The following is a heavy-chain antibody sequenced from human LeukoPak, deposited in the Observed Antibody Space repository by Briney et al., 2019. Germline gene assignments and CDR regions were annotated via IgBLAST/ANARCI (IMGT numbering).Heavy chain of an antibody. V-gene: IGHV3-7*01. CDR2: IKQDGSEK. CDR3: AELGITMIGGV. D-gene: IGHD3-10*02. J-gene: IGHJ6*04. Sequence: GGSLRLSCAASGFTFSSYWMSWVRQAPGKGPEWVANIKQDGSEKYYVDSVKGRFTISRDNAKNSLYLQMNSLRAEDTAVYYCAELGITMIGGVWGKGTTVTISS. CDR1: GFTFSSYW.